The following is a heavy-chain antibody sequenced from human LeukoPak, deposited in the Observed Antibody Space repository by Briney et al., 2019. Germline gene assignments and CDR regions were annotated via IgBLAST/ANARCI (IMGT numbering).Heavy chain of an antibody. J-gene: IGHJ4*02. CDR1: GDSVSRSSYY. D-gene: IGHD3-22*01. V-gene: IGHV4-61*01. Sequence: PSETLSLTCTVSGDSVSRSSYYWTWIRQPTGKGLEWIGYIYYIGSTNYNPSLKSRLTMSVDTSKNQFSLRLSSVIAADTAVYYCARYYDSTGSFDYWGQGTLVTVSS. CDR3: ARYYDSTGSFDY. CDR2: IYYIGST.